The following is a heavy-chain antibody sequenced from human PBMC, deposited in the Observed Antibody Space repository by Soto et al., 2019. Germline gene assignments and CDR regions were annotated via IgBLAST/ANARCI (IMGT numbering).Heavy chain of an antibody. CDR3: ASTYDFWSGYDYYYYGMDV. CDR1: GGTFSSYA. CDR2: IIPIFGTA. J-gene: IGHJ6*02. V-gene: IGHV1-69*13. D-gene: IGHD3-3*01. Sequence: ASVKVSCKASGGTFSSYAISWVRQAPGQGLEWMGGIIPIFGTANYAQKFQGRVTITADESTSTAYMELSSLRSEDTAVYYCASTYDFWSGYDYYYYGMDVWGQGTTVTVSS.